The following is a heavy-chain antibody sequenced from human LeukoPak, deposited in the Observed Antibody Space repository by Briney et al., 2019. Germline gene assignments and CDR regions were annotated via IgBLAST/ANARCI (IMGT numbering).Heavy chain of an antibody. J-gene: IGHJ6*02. CDR3: ASGEVVPAAGYYYYGMDV. CDR2: INAGNGNT. V-gene: IGHV1-3*01. CDR1: GYTFTSYA. Sequence: ASVKVSCKASGYTFTSYAMHWVRQAPGQRLEWMGWINAGNGNTKYSQKFQGRVTITADESTSTAYMELSSLRSEDTAVYYCASGEVVPAAGYYYYGMDVWGQGTTVTVSS. D-gene: IGHD2-2*01.